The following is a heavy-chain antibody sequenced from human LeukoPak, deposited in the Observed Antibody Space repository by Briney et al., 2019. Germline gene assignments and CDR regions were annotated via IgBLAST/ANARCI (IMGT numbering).Heavy chain of an antibody. D-gene: IGHD4-17*01. V-gene: IGHV4-34*01. Sequence: PSGTLSLTCAVYGGSFSGYYWSWIRQPPGKGLEWIGEINHSGSTNYNPSLKSRVTISVDTSKNQFSLKLSSVTAADTAVYYCARGSGDNYWGQGTLVTVSS. CDR1: GGSFSGYY. J-gene: IGHJ4*02. CDR3: ARGSGDNY. CDR2: INHSGST.